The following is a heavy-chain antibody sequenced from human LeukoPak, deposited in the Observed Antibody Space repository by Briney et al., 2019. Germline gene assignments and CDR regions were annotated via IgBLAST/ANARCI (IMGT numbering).Heavy chain of an antibody. D-gene: IGHD3-10*01. CDR3: AKDQAWGVREPMDV. CDR2: IRYDGSNK. CDR1: GFTFNSYG. V-gene: IGHV3-30*02. Sequence: PGGSLRLSCAASGFTFNSYGMHWVRQAPGKGLEWVAFIRYDGSNKYYADSVKGRFTISRDNSKNTLYLQMNSLRAEDTAVYYCAKDQAWGVREPMDVWGKGITVTISS. J-gene: IGHJ6*03.